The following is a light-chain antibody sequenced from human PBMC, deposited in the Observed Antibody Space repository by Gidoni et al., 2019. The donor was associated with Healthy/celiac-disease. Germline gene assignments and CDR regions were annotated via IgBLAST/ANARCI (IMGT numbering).Light chain of an antibody. Sequence: QSVLTQPPSVSGAPGQRVTISCTGSSSNIGAGSDVHWYQQPPGTAPKLLIYGNSNRPSGVPDRFSGSKSGTSASLAITGLQAEDEADYYCQSYDSSLGVVFGGGTKLTVL. CDR1: SSNIGAGSD. CDR2: GNS. V-gene: IGLV1-40*01. J-gene: IGLJ2*01. CDR3: QSYDSSLGVV.